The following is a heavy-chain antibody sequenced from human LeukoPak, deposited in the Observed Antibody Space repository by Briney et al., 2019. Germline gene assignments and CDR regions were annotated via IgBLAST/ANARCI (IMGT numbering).Heavy chain of an antibody. CDR3: ASAQGAYYDILTGYYNVKAFDI. CDR1: DGSISSYY. Sequence: PSETLSLTCTVSDGSISSYYWSWIRQPPGKGLEWLGYIYYSGSTNYNPSLKSRVTISVDTSKNQFSLKLSSVTAADTAVYYCASAQGAYYDILTGYYNVKAFDIWGQGTMVTVSS. D-gene: IGHD3-9*01. V-gene: IGHV4-59*08. J-gene: IGHJ3*02. CDR2: IYYSGST.